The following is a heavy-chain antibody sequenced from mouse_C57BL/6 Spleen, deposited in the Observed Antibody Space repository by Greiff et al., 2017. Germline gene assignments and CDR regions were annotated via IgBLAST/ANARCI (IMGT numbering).Heavy chain of an antibody. CDR2: IWRGGST. CDR1: GFSLTSYG. Sequence: VQLLQSGPGLVQPSQSLSITCTVSGFSLTSYGVHWVRQSPGKGLEWLGVIWRGGSTDYNAAFMSRLSITKDNSKSQVFFNMNILQANGTAIYYCAGPILTPAGPAWFAYWGQGTLVTVSA. V-gene: IGHV2-5*01. CDR3: AGPILTPAGPAWFAY. D-gene: IGHD1-3*01. J-gene: IGHJ3*01.